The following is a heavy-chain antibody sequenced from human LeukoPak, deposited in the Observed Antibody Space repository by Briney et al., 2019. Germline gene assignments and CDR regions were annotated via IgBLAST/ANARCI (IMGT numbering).Heavy chain of an antibody. J-gene: IGHJ6*02. V-gene: IGHV4-39*07. Sequence: SETLSLTCTVSGGSISSSSYYWGWIRQPPGKGLEWIGSIYYSGSTYYNPSLKSRVTISVDTPKNQFSLKLSSVTAADTAVYYCARVGIGAAANYGMDVWGQGTTVTVSS. D-gene: IGHD6-13*01. CDR2: IYYSGST. CDR1: GGSISSSSYY. CDR3: ARVGIGAAANYGMDV.